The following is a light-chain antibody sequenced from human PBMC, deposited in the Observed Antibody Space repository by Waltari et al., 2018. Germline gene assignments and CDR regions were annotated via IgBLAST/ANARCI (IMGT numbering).Light chain of an antibody. CDR2: RAS. J-gene: IGKJ1*01. Sequence: TVVTQSPATLSMSPGERATLSCRTSQSIGRSLAWYQQRPGQAPRLLIYRASTRATGSPDRFSGSGSETEFTLTISSLQSEGIAVYYCQQYNNWPPGTFGQGTKVEI. CDR3: QQYNNWPPGT. CDR1: QSIGRS. V-gene: IGKV3-15*01.